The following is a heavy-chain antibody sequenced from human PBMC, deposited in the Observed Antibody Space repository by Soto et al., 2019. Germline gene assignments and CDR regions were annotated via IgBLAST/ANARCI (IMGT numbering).Heavy chain of an antibody. CDR2: TNSNGGST. Sequence: LRLSCSASGFTFSSHAMHWVRQAPGKGLEYVSSTNSNGGSTYYADSVKGRFTISRDNSKNTLYLQMRSLRAEDTAVYYCACLSPDLDFWGQGTLVTVSS. V-gene: IGHV3-64D*06. D-gene: IGHD3-16*02. CDR1: GFTFSSHA. CDR3: ACLSPDLDF. J-gene: IGHJ4*02.